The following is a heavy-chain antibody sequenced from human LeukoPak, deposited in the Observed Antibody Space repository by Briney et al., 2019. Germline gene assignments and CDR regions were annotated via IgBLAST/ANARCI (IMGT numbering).Heavy chain of an antibody. CDR3: AREVYCSHTTCYYFDY. V-gene: IGHV3-11*04. Sequence: GGSLRLSCAASGFTFSDYYMSWIRQAPGKGLEWVSYISSDGNSIYYADSVKGRFTISRDNAKNSLYLQMNSLRAEDTAVYYCAREVYCSHTTCYYFDYCGLGTLVTVSS. D-gene: IGHD2/OR15-2a*01. CDR1: GFTFSDYY. CDR2: ISSDGNSI. J-gene: IGHJ4*02.